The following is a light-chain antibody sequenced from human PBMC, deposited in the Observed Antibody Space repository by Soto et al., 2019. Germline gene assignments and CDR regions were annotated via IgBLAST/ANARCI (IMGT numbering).Light chain of an antibody. CDR3: LQYYNFSWT. CDR2: AAS. CDR1: QSISSY. Sequence: DIQITQSPSSLSASVGDRVTITCRASQSISSYLNWYQQKPGKAPKLLIYAASTLQSGVPSRFSGSGSGTDFTLTISSLQPEDFATYYCLQYYNFSWTFGQGTKVDIK. V-gene: IGKV1-39*01. J-gene: IGKJ1*01.